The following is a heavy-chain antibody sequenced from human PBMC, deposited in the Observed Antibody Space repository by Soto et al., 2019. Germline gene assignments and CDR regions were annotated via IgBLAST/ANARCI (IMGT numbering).Heavy chain of an antibody. J-gene: IGHJ5*02. D-gene: IGHD6-13*01. CDR2: IIPILGIA. Sequence: QVQLVQSGAEVKKPGSSVKVSCKASGGTFSSYTISWVRQAPGQGLEWMGRIIPILGIANYAQKFQGRVPITADNSTSTAYIQLGSLSPDHTPVYYCASQRSNRLYVNDSFHPWCQGTLVTFSS. V-gene: IGHV1-69*02. CDR1: GGTFSSYT. CDR3: ASQRSNRLYVNDSFHP.